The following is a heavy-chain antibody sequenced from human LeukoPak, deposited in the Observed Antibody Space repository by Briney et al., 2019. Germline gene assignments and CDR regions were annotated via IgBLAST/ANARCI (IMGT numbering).Heavy chain of an antibody. CDR2: ISSSSSYI. J-gene: IGHJ5*02. CDR3: AREFGYCTNGVCYTPNWFDP. Sequence: VGSLRLSCAASGFTFSSYSMNWVRQAPGKGLEWVSSISSSSSYIYYADSVKGRFTISRDNAKNSLYLQMNSLRAEDTAVYYCAREFGYCTNGVCYTPNWFDPWGQGTLVTVSS. CDR1: GFTFSSYS. V-gene: IGHV3-21*01. D-gene: IGHD2-8*01.